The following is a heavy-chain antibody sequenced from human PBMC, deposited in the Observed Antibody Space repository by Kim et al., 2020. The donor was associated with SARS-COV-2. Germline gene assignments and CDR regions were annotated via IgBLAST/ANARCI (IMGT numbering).Heavy chain of an antibody. J-gene: IGHJ4*02. Sequence: GGSLRLSCAASGFTFSSYAMSWVRQAPGKGLEWVSVIYSGGSSTYYADSVKGRFTISRDNSKNTLYLQMNSLRAEDTAVYYCAKQYGGYLWVFDYWGQGTLVTVSS. CDR2: IYSGGSST. CDR3: AKQYGGYLWVFDY. D-gene: IGHD5-12*01. CDR1: GFTFSSYA. V-gene: IGHV3-23*03.